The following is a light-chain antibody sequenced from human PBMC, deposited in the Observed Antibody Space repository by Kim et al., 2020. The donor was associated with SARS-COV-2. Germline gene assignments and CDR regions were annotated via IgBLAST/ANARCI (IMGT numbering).Light chain of an antibody. CDR2: GAS. V-gene: IGKV1-12*01. Sequence: DIQMTQSPSSVSAAIGDSVTITCRASQDINGRLAWYQQRPGMVPRLLIDGASNLQSGVPSRFSGSGSGTDFALTIWNLQPEDFATYYCQQANNFPWTFGQGTKLEI. J-gene: IGKJ1*01. CDR1: QDINGR. CDR3: QQANNFPWT.